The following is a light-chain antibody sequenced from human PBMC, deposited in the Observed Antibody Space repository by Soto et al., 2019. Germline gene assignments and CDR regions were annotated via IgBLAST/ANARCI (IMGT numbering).Light chain of an antibody. CDR1: NSDVGGYNY. J-gene: IGLJ2*01. Sequence: QSVLTQPASVSGSPGQSITISCTGTNSDVGGYNYVSWYQQHPGKAPKLMIYDVSNRPSGVSNRFSGSKSGNTASLTISGLQAEHEADYYCSSYTSSSTPVVFGGGTKVTVL. CDR3: SSYTSSSTPVV. CDR2: DVS. V-gene: IGLV2-14*01.